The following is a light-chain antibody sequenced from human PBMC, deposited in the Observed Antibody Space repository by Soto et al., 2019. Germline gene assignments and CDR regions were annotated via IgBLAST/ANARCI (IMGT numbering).Light chain of an antibody. CDR2: GAS. CDR3: QQSYSTPALT. CDR1: QSVSSK. J-gene: IGKJ4*01. V-gene: IGKV3-15*01. Sequence: EIVMTQSPATLSVSPGESATLSCRASQSVSSKLAWYQQKPGQSPRLLIYGASTRATGIPARFSGSGSGTEFTLTISGLQSEDFAVYYCQQSYSTPALTFGGGTNVEIK.